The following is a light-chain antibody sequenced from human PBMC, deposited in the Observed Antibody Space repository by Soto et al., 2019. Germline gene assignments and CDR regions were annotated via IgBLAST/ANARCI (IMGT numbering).Light chain of an antibody. CDR3: QQRSNWPPTWT. J-gene: IGKJ1*01. Sequence: EIVLTQSPATLSLSPGERATLSCRARQSVSSYLAWYQHKPGQAPRLLIYDASKRATGSPARFSGSGSGTDFTLTISSLEPEDFAVYYCQQRSNWPPTWTFGQGTRVEIK. V-gene: IGKV3-11*01. CDR1: QSVSSY. CDR2: DAS.